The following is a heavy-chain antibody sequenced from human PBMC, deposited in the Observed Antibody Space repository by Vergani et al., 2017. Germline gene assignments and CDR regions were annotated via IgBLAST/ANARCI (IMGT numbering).Heavy chain of an antibody. V-gene: IGHV3-64*01. CDR3: ARAPRYCSGGSCYTIDY. CDR2: ISSNGGST. J-gene: IGHJ4*02. Sequence: EVQLVESGGGLVQPGGSLRLSCAASGFTFSSYAMHWVRQAPGKGLEYVSAISSNGGSTYYANSVKGRFTISRDNSKNTLYLQMGSLRAEDMAVYYCARAPRYCSGGSCYTIDYWGQGTLVTVSS. CDR1: GFTFSSYA. D-gene: IGHD2-15*01.